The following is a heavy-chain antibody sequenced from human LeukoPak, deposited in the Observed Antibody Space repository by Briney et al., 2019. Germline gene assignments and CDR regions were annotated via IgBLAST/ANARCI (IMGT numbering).Heavy chain of an antibody. CDR2: VIPIFGTA. V-gene: IGHV1-69*05. CDR3: ARAGYDSSGYYYKYYFDY. D-gene: IGHD3-22*01. Sequence: SVKVSCXASGGTFSSYAISWVRQAPGQGLEWMGGVIPIFGTANYAQKFQGRVTITTDESTSTAYMELSSLRSEDTAVYYCARAGYDSSGYYYKYYFDYWGQGTLVTVSS. CDR1: GGTFSSYA. J-gene: IGHJ4*02.